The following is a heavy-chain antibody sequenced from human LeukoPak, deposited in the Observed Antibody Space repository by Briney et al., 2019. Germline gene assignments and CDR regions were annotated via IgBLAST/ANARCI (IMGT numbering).Heavy chain of an antibody. CDR3: AREARRITMVRGFDY. CDR1: GGSISSGSYY. V-gene: IGHV4-61*02. D-gene: IGHD3-10*01. J-gene: IGHJ4*02. Sequence: PSETLSLTCTVSGGSISSGSYYWSWIRQPAGKRLEWIGRINTSGSTNYNPSLKSRVTISVDTSKNQFSLKLSSVTAADTAVYYRAREARRITMVRGFDYWGQGTLITVSS. CDR2: INTSGST.